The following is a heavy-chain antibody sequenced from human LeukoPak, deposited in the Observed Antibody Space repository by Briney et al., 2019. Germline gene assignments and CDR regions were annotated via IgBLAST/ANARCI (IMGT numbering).Heavy chain of an antibody. Sequence: KPSETLSLTCTVSGGSISSSSYYWGWFRQPPGKGLEWIGSIYYSGSTYYNPSLKSRVTISVDTSKNQFSLKLSSVTAADTAVYYCAGIAVAGSLDDYWGQGTLVTVSS. CDR1: GGSISSSSYY. J-gene: IGHJ4*02. CDR3: AGIAVAGSLDDY. V-gene: IGHV4-39*01. CDR2: IYYSGST. D-gene: IGHD6-19*01.